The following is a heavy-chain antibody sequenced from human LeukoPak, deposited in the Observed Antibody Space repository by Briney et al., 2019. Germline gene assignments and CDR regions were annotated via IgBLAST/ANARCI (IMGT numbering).Heavy chain of an antibody. CDR1: GFTFSSYA. CDR2: ISGSGGST. V-gene: IGHV3-23*01. D-gene: IGHD3-22*01. Sequence: GGSLRLSCAASGFTFSSYAMSWIRQAPGNGLEWVSAISGSGGSTYYADSVKGRFTISRDNTKNTVYLQMNSLRAEDTAVYYCAKDAVEGGGYYDIDGYYYFNYWGQGTLVTVSS. J-gene: IGHJ4*02. CDR3: AKDAVEGGGYYDIDGYYYFNY.